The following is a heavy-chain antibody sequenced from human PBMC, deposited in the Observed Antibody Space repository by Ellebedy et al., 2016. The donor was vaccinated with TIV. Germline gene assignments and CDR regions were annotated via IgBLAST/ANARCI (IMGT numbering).Heavy chain of an antibody. J-gene: IGHJ4*02. Sequence: ASVKVSCKASGYTFTSYDINWVRQAAGQGLEWMGWMSPNSGNTDYAQKFQDRVTMTRDTSTNTAFMELYSLSFEDTAVYYCARGGYSYPEDLDYWGQGTLVTVSS. V-gene: IGHV1-8*01. CDR2: MSPNSGNT. CDR3: ARGGYSYPEDLDY. CDR1: GYTFTSYD. D-gene: IGHD5-18*01.